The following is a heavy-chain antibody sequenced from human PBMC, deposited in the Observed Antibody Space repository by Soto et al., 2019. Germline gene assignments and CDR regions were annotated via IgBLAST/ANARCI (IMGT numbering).Heavy chain of an antibody. Sequence: GGSLRLSCASSGFTFSYYWMSWVRQAPGKGLEWVANIKQDGSEKYYVGSVKGRFTISRDNAKNSLYLQMSSLRAEDTAVYYCAREDSSSSGSDYWGQGTLVTVSS. D-gene: IGHD6-6*01. CDR2: IKQDGSEK. CDR3: AREDSSSSGSDY. CDR1: GFTFSYYW. J-gene: IGHJ4*02. V-gene: IGHV3-7*03.